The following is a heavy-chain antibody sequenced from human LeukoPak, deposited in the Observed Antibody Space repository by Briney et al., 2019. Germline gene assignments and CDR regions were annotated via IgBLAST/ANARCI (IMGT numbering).Heavy chain of an antibody. Sequence: GGSLRLSCAASGFTFSSYGMHRVRQAPGKGLEWVAVISYDGSNKYYADSVKGRFTISRDNSKNTLYLQMSSLRAEDTAVYYCVKGRGYSGYDWVYWGQGTLVTVSS. V-gene: IGHV3-30*18. D-gene: IGHD5-12*01. CDR2: ISYDGSNK. J-gene: IGHJ4*02. CDR3: VKGRGYSGYDWVY. CDR1: GFTFSSYG.